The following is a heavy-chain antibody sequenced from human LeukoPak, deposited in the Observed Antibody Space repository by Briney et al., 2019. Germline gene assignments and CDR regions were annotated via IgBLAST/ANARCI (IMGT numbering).Heavy chain of an antibody. Sequence: GGSLRLSCAASGSTFSSTGMNWVRQAPGKGLEWVSYISSATSTIYYADSVKGRFTISRDNAKNSLYLQMNSLRAEDTAVYYCARDVTYYGGDWFDPWGQGTLVTVPS. CDR1: GSTFSSTG. V-gene: IGHV3-48*04. CDR2: ISSATSTI. J-gene: IGHJ5*02. D-gene: IGHD4-23*01. CDR3: ARDVTYYGGDWFDP.